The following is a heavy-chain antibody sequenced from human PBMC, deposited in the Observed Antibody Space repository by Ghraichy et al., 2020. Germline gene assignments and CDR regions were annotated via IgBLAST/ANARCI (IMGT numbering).Heavy chain of an antibody. CDR1: GGTFSSYA. Sequence: SVKVSCKASGGTFSSYAISWVRQAPGLGLEWMGGIFPIFCTANYAHKFHGRVMIPADLSTSTAYMELISLRSEDTAVYYCARVYYGSGSYTRGGYFQHWGQGTLVTVSS. CDR2: IFPIFCTA. D-gene: IGHD3-10*01. CDR3: ARVYYGSGSYTRGGYFQH. J-gene: IGHJ1*01. V-gene: IGHV1-69*13.